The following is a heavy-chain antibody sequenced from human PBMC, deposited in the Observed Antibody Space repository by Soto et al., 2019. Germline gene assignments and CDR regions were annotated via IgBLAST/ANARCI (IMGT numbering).Heavy chain of an antibody. D-gene: IGHD6-19*01. Sequence: QVQLVQSGAEVKKPGSSVKVSCKASGGTFSSYTISWVRQAPGQGLEWMGRIIPILGIANYAQKFQGRVTITAYKSTSTAYMELSSLRSEDTAVYYCARTYSSGGFDPWGQGTLVTVSS. V-gene: IGHV1-69*02. J-gene: IGHJ5*02. CDR2: IIPILGIA. CDR1: GGTFSSYT. CDR3: ARTYSSGGFDP.